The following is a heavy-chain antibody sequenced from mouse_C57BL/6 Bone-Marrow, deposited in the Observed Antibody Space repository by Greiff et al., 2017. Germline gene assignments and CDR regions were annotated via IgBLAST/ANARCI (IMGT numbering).Heavy chain of an antibody. J-gene: IGHJ4*01. CDR2: IDPSDSYT. CDR1: GYTFTSYW. V-gene: IGHV1-50*01. CDR3: AIEDHYGSSYYAMDY. Sequence: QVQLQQPGAELVKPGASVKLSCKASGYTFTSYWMQWVKQRPGQGLEWIGEIDPSDSYTNYNQKFKGKATLTVDKSSSTAYMQLSSLTSEDSAVYYCAIEDHYGSSYYAMDYWGQGTSVTVSS. D-gene: IGHD1-1*01.